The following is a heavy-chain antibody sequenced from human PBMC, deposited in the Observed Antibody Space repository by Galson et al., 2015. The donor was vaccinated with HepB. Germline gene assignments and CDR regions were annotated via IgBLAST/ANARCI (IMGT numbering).Heavy chain of an antibody. CDR1: TFIFSTYS. CDR3: VFLRGHDLKPLDY. D-gene: IGHD3-3*01. CDR2: ISSTTTTV. J-gene: IGHJ4*02. V-gene: IGHV3-48*04. Sequence: SLRLSCAASTFIFSTYSMNWVRQAPGKGLEWVSYISSTTTTVYYADSVKGRFTISRNNAKNSLYLQMNSLRVEDTAVYYCVFLRGHDLKPLDYWGQGILVTVSS.